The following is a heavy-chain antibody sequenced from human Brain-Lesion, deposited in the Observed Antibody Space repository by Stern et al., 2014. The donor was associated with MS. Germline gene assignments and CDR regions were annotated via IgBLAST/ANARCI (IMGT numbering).Heavy chain of an antibody. CDR1: GYIFTGYY. J-gene: IGHJ6*02. CDR2: INHNTGGT. V-gene: IGHV1-2*02. D-gene: IGHD3-3*01. CDR3: ARDQRGITIFGVVTDYYYLGMDV. Sequence: QVQLVQSGAEVKKPGASVKVSCKTSGYIFTGYYIHWVRQAPGQGLEWMAKINHNTGGTKYAQKFQGRVTMSRDTSISTAYVELSSLTSDDTAVYYCARDQRGITIFGVVTDYYYLGMDVWGQGTTVTVSS.